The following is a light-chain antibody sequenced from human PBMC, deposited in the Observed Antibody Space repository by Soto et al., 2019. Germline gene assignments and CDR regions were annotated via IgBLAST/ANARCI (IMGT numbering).Light chain of an antibody. J-gene: IGKJ5*01. Sequence: ETVLTQSPGTLSLSPWERVTLSCRTSQSVSSSYLAWYQQKPAQAPRLLMYGASNRASGIQDRFSGSGSGTDVTLTISRLEPEDFAVYYCRQYGGSSLIIFGQGTRLEIK. CDR3: RQYGGSSLII. CDR2: GAS. V-gene: IGKV3-20*01. CDR1: QSVSSSY.